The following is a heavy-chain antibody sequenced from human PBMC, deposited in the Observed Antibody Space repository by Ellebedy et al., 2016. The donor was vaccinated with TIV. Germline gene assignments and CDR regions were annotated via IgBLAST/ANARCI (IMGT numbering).Heavy chain of an antibody. V-gene: IGHV3-30-3*01. J-gene: IGHJ4*02. CDR3: ARDGKAGYSGYDPFDY. CDR2: ISYDGSNK. CDR1: GFTFSSYS. D-gene: IGHD5-12*01. Sequence: GGSLRLXXAASGFTFSSYSMNWVCQAPGRGLEWVAVISYDGSNKYYADSVKGRFTISRDNSKNTLYLQMNSLRAEDTAVYYCARDGKAGYSGYDPFDYWGQGTLVTVSS.